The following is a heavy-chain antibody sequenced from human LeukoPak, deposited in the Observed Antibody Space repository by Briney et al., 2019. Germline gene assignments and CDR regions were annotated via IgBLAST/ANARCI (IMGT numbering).Heavy chain of an antibody. J-gene: IGHJ3*02. V-gene: IGHV3-30-3*01. CDR1: GFTFSSYA. CDR2: ISYDGSNK. D-gene: IGHD3-22*01. CDR3: PRARPYYYDSSGYYILGAFDI. Sequence: GGSLRLSCAASGFTFSSYAMHWVRQAPGKGLEWVAGISYDGSNKYYADSVKDRFTISRDNSKNTLYLQMNSLRAEDTAVYYCPRARPYYYDSSGYYILGAFDIWGRGTMVTVSS.